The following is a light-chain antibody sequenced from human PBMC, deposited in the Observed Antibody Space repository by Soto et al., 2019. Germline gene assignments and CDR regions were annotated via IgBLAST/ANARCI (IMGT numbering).Light chain of an antibody. J-gene: IGLJ1*01. CDR1: SSDVGGYNY. Sequence: QSALTQPASVSGSPGQSFTISCTGTSSDVGGYNYVSWYQQHPGKAPKLMISGVSNRPSGVSNRFSGSKSGNTASLTISGLQTEDEADYYCISYTTSVTYVFGTGTKLTVL. V-gene: IGLV2-14*01. CDR3: ISYTTSVTYV. CDR2: GVS.